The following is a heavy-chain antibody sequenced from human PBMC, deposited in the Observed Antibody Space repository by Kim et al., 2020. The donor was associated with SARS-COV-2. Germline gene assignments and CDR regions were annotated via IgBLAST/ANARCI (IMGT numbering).Heavy chain of an antibody. Sequence: GGSLRLSCAASGFTFSSYSMNWVRQAPGKGLEWVSSISSSSSYIYYADSVKGRFTISRDNAKNSLYLQMNSLRAEDTAVYYCARDGIVSSWYLYYYYGMDVWGQGTTVTVSS. CDR3: ARDGIVSSWYLYYYYGMDV. J-gene: IGHJ6*02. CDR1: GFTFSSYS. V-gene: IGHV3-21*01. CDR2: ISSSSSYI. D-gene: IGHD6-13*01.